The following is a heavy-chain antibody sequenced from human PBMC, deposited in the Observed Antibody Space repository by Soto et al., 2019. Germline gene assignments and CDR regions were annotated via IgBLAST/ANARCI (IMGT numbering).Heavy chain of an antibody. CDR2: INAGNGNT. D-gene: IGHD3-3*01. J-gene: IGHJ4*02. V-gene: IGHV1-3*01. Sequence: ASVKVSCKASGYTFTSYAMHWVRQAPGQRLEWMGWINAGNGNTKYSQKFQGRVTITRDTSGSTAYMELSSLRSEDTAVYYCARDRSWSLASYDFWSGYYTSEFDYWGQGTLVTVSS. CDR1: GYTFTSYA. CDR3: ARDRSWSLASYDFWSGYYTSEFDY.